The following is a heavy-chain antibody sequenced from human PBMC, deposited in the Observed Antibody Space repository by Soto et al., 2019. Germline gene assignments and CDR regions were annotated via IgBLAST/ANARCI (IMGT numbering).Heavy chain of an antibody. Sequence: QVQLQESGPGLVKPSETLSLTCTVSGGSISGYYWSWIRQPPGKGLEWIGYIHYSGSTNYHPSLKSRITISADTSKDQISLNLRSVTTAATAVYYCAIDRGRTRAYYYGLDLWGQGTTVIFPS. CDR2: IHYSGST. J-gene: IGHJ6*02. CDR1: GGSISGYY. V-gene: IGHV4-59*01. CDR3: AIDRGRTRAYYYGLDL. D-gene: IGHD3-10*01.